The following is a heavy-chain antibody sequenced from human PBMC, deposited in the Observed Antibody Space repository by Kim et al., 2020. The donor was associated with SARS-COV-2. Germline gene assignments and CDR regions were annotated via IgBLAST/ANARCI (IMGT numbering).Heavy chain of an antibody. CDR2: IKQDGSEK. CDR3: ARAGGYSYGLFFYYYYGMDV. D-gene: IGHD5-18*01. CDR1: GFTFSSYW. J-gene: IGHJ6*02. Sequence: GGSLRLSCAASGFTFSSYWMSWVRQAPGKGLEWVANIKQDGSEKYYVDSVKGRFTISRDYAKNSLYLQMNSLRAEDTAVYYCARAGGYSYGLFFYYYYGMDVWGQGTTVTVSS. V-gene: IGHV3-7*01.